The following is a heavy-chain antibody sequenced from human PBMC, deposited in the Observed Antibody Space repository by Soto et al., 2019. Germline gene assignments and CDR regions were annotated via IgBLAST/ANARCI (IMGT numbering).Heavy chain of an antibody. CDR3: ARVLAARASRDFDY. D-gene: IGHD6-6*01. V-gene: IGHV4-34*01. CDR1: GWSFSTDY. CDR2: INPSGGT. Sequence: QVPLQQWGAGLLKPSETLSLTCAVYGWSFSTDYWSWIRQPPGKGLEWIGEINPSGGTNYNPSLKSRVTISVATSKNQFSLKLSSVTAADTAVYYCARVLAARASRDFDYWGQGTLVTVSS. J-gene: IGHJ4*02.